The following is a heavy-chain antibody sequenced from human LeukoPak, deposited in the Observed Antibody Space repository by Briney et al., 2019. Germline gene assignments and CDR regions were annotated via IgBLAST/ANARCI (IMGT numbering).Heavy chain of an antibody. J-gene: IGHJ4*02. CDR1: GFTFSGSA. D-gene: IGHD1-26*01. CDR2: IRSKANSYAS. V-gene: IGHV3-73*01. Sequence: PGGSLSLSCAASGFTFSGSAMHWVRQASGKGLEWVGCIRSKANSYASAYAVSVRVRFTISRDDSKNPAYLQMNSLKAKDPVDYYVTGLGKTGEGGWGQGTLVTVSS. CDR3: TGLGKTGEGG.